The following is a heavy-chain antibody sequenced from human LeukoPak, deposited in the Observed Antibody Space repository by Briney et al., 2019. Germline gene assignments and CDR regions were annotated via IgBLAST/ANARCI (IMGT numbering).Heavy chain of an antibody. CDR2: ISSSGSTI. CDR1: GFTFSSYE. V-gene: IGHV3-48*03. Sequence: GGSLRLSCAAPGFTFSSYEMNWVRQAPGKGLEWVSYISSSGSTIYYADSVKGRFTISRDNAKNSLYLQMNSLRAEDTAVYYCARVWLRSIGVHPWGQGTLVTVPS. J-gene: IGHJ5*02. CDR3: ARVWLRSIGVHP. D-gene: IGHD3-10*01.